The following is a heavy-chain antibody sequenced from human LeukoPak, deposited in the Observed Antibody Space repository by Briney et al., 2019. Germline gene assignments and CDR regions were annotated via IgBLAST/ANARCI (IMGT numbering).Heavy chain of an antibody. CDR3: ARSYGDYESEYFDY. CDR2: ISYDGSNK. D-gene: IGHD4-17*01. CDR1: GFTFSSYA. V-gene: IGHV3-30*04. J-gene: IGHJ4*02. Sequence: PGGSLRLSCAASGFTFSSYAMHWVRQAPGKGLEWVAVISYDGSNKYYADSVKGRFTISRDNSKNTLYLQMNSLRAEDTAVYYCARSYGDYESEYFDYWGQGTLVTVSS.